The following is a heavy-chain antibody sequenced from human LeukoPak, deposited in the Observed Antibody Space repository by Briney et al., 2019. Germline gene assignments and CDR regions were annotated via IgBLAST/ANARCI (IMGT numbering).Heavy chain of an antibody. Sequence: ASVKVSCKASGYTFTGYYMHWVRQATGQGLEWMGWMNPNSGNTGYAQKFQGRVTMTRNTSISTAYMELSSLRSEDTAVYYCARVDTAMVASDYWGQGTLVTVSS. CDR2: MNPNSGNT. CDR1: GYTFTGYY. CDR3: ARVDTAMVASDY. V-gene: IGHV1-8*02. J-gene: IGHJ4*02. D-gene: IGHD5-18*01.